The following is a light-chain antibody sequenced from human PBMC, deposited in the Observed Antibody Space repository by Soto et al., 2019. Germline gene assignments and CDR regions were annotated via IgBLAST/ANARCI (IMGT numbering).Light chain of an antibody. CDR1: QSVGSS. CDR2: DAF. V-gene: IGKV3-11*01. J-gene: IGKJ4*01. CDR3: QQRSNWPLT. Sequence: EIVLTQSPAILSLSPGERATLSCRASQSVGSSLVWYQQKPGQAPRLLMFDAFTRATGIPARFIGSGSGTDFTLSSSGLDPEDFAVYYCQQRSNWPLTGGGGTEVEI.